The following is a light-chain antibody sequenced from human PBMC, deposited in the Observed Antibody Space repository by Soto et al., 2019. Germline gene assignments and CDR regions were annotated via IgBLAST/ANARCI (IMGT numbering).Light chain of an antibody. Sequence: DIVMTQSPASLAVSLGERATINCKSNQSLFYRFNNKNYLAWYQQKPGQPPKVLINWASARKSGVPDRFSGSGSGTDFTLTISSLQAEDVAVYYCHQYYSTLWTFGQGTKVDIK. CDR3: HQYYSTLWT. J-gene: IGKJ1*01. CDR2: WAS. CDR1: QSLFYRFNNKNY. V-gene: IGKV4-1*01.